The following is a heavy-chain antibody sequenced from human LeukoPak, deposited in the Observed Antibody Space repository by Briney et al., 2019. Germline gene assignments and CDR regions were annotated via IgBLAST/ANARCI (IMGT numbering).Heavy chain of an antibody. CDR2: IWYDGSNK. V-gene: IGHV3-33*06. CDR3: AKSALPNGVVTMWPLDY. D-gene: IGHD2-21*02. CDR1: GFTFSSYG. J-gene: IGHJ4*02. Sequence: GRSLRLSCAASGFTFSSYGMHWVRQAPGKGLERVAVIWYDGSNKYYADSVKGRSTISRDNSKNTLYLQMNSLRAEDTAVYYCAKSALPNGVVTMWPLDYWGQGTLVTVSS.